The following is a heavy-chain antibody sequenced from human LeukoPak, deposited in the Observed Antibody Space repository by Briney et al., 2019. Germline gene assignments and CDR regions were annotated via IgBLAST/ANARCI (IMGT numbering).Heavy chain of an antibody. D-gene: IGHD3-10*01. CDR1: GFTFSSYD. CDR2: IGTAGDT. V-gene: IGHV3-13*03. Sequence: GGSLRLSCAACGFTFSSYDMHWVRQATGKGLEWVSAIGTAGDTYYPGSVKGQFTISRENAKNSLYLQMNSLRAGDTAVYYCARTRGLGPGGFFDLWGQGTLVPVSS. CDR3: ARTRGLGPGGFFDL. J-gene: IGHJ5*02.